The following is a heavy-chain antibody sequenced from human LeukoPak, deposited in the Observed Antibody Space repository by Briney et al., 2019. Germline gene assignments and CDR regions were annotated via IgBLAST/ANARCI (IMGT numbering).Heavy chain of an antibody. J-gene: IGHJ4*02. CDR1: EFTFSTYA. CDR2: ISGSGDST. Sequence: GGSLRLSCAASEFTFSTYAMSWVRQAPGKGLEWVSGISGSGDSTNYADSVKGRFTISRDNAKNTLYLQMNSLRVEDTAVYYCARVATGSYHFDYWGQGTLVTVSS. D-gene: IGHD1-26*01. CDR3: ARVATGSYHFDY. V-gene: IGHV3-23*01.